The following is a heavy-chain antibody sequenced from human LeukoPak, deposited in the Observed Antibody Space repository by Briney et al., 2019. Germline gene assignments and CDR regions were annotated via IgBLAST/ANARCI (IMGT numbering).Heavy chain of an antibody. CDR3: ARVSRDIVLVPAAIRGWFDP. V-gene: IGHV1-69*05. D-gene: IGHD2-2*01. CDR1: GGTFSSYA. CDR2: ISPIFGTT. Sequence: GASVKVSCKTSGGTFSSYAISWVRQAPGQGLEWMGGISPIFGTTNYAQKFQGRVTVTTDESTSTAHMELSSLTSEDTAVYYCARVSRDIVLVPAAIRGWFDPWGQGTLVTVSS. J-gene: IGHJ5*02.